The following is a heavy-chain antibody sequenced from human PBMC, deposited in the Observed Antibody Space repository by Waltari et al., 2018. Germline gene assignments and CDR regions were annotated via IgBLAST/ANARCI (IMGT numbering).Heavy chain of an antibody. D-gene: IGHD2-15*01. CDR3: ARDRGRGLYLDS. J-gene: IGHJ4*02. CDR1: GDSMRDPFW. Sequence: QLQLQEAGPRLVKPSGTLSLTCAVSGDSMRDPFWGCWVRQLPGKGREWIGQVRGSGKTNYNPSFASRVTISLDTSSNQISLRLTSAAAADTAVYYCARDRGRGLYLDSWGQGTLIAVSP. CDR2: VRGSGKT. V-gene: IGHV4-4*02.